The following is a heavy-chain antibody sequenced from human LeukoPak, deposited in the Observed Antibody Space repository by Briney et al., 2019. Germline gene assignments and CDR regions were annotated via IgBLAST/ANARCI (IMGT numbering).Heavy chain of an antibody. J-gene: IGHJ5*02. CDR2: ISYDGSNK. Sequence: PGGSLRLSCAASGFTFSSYAMHWVRQAPGKGLEWVAVISYDGSNKYYADSVKGRFTISRDNSKNTLYLQMNSLRAEDTAVYYCAKDRGSGWYGNWFDPWGQGTLVTVSS. CDR3: AKDRGSGWYGNWFDP. CDR1: GFTFSSYA. D-gene: IGHD6-19*01. V-gene: IGHV3-30*01.